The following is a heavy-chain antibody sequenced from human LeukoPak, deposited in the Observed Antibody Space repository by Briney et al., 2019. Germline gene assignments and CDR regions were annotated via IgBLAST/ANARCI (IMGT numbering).Heavy chain of an antibody. V-gene: IGHV1-2*02. D-gene: IGHD6-13*01. CDR3: AGPWDTLIPAAGASYFDY. J-gene: IGHJ4*02. CDR2: LNPNNCDQ. Sequence: GASVKVSCKASVYRFTGYYIHWVRQAPGQRPEWMAWLNPNNCDQSYAQKFQGRVTMTSDTSISTAYLELSSLTSDDTAVYYCAGPWDTLIPAAGASYFDYWGQGTQVTVSS. CDR1: VYRFTGYY.